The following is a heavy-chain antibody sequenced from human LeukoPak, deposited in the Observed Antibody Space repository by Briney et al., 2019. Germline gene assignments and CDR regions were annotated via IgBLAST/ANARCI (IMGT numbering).Heavy chain of an antibody. CDR1: GGSISSSSYY. J-gene: IGHJ4*02. CDR2: IYYSGST. Sequence: PSETLSLTCTVSGGSISSSSYYWGWIRQPPGKRLEWIGSIYYSGSTYYNPSLKSRVTISVDTSKNQFSLKLSSVTAADTAVYYCARGRSNRVYCGGDCYWFPFDYWGQGTLVTVSS. D-gene: IGHD2-21*02. CDR3: ARGRSNRVYCGGDCYWFPFDY. V-gene: IGHV4-39*07.